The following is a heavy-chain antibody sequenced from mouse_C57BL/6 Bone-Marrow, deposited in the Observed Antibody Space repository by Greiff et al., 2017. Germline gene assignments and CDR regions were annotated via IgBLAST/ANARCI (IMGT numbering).Heavy chain of an antibody. V-gene: IGHV14-4*01. CDR3: TSFITTAELNFDY. D-gene: IGHD1-1*01. J-gene: IGHJ2*01. CDR1: GFNIKDDY. Sequence: EVQLQQSGAELVRPGASVKLSCTASGFNIKDDYMHWVKQRPEQGLEWIGWIDPENGDTEYASKFQGKATITADTSSNTASLQLSSLTSADTAVSSGTSFITTAELNFDYWGQGTTLTVSS. CDR2: IDPENGDT.